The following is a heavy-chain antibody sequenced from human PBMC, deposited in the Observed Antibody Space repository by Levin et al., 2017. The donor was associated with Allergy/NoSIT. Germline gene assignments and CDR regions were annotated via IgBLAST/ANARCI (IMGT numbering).Heavy chain of an antibody. CDR2: MNPDSGVA. CDR1: GYTFTIYH. CDR3: ASPLARTGYYDMDV. D-gene: IGHD3/OR15-3a*01. J-gene: IGHJ6*02. Sequence: GESLKISCKASGYTFTIYHIVWVRQASGQGLQWMGWMNPDSGVAVYAQAFQGRHSMSRDITTDEAYMELSSLGPDDTAVYYCASPLARTGYYDMDVWGQGTTVTVSS. V-gene: IGHV1-8*01.